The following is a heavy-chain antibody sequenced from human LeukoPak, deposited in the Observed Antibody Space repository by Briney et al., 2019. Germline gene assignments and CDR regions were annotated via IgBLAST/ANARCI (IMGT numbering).Heavy chain of an antibody. V-gene: IGHV4-61*10. J-gene: IGHJ4*02. Sequence: SETLSLTCTVSGGSISSGTYYWSWVRQPAGKGLEWIGNIYYSGSTNYTPSLKSRVTISVDTSKDQISLKLSSVTAADTAVYYCARGSPVDYWGQGTLVTVSS. CDR2: IYYSGST. CDR1: GGSISSGTYY. CDR3: ARGSPVDY.